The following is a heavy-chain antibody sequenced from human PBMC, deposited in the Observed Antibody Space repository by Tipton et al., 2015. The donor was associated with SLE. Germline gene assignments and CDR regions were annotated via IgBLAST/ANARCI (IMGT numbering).Heavy chain of an antibody. V-gene: IGHV3-64*02. Sequence: SLRLSCAASGFTFRKYAIHWVRQAPGKGLEYVSSISSNGSSTFYADSEKGRFTIIRDNSKNTVYLQMGNLRVEDMGVYYCARSGKGYNEDSFGLDVWGQGTTVTVSS. D-gene: IGHD5-24*01. CDR2: ISSNGSST. CDR3: ARSGKGYNEDSFGLDV. J-gene: IGHJ6*02. CDR1: GFTFRKYA.